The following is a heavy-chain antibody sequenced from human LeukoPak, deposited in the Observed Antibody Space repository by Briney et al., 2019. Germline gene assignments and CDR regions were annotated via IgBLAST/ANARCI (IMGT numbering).Heavy chain of an antibody. V-gene: IGHV1-69*01. Sequence: ASVKVSCKASGGTFSSYAISWVRQAPGQGLEWMGGIIPIFGTANYAQKFQGRVTITADESTSTAYMELSSLGPEDTAVYYCARAAYYPLGGDDYWGQGTLVTVSS. D-gene: IGHD2-21*01. CDR2: IIPIFGTA. J-gene: IGHJ4*02. CDR3: ARAAYYPLGGDDY. CDR1: GGTFSSYA.